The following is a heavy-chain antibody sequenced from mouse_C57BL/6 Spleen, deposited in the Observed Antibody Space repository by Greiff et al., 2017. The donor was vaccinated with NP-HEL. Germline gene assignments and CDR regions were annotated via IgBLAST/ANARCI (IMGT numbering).Heavy chain of an antibody. Sequence: QVQLKASGPGLVAPSQSLSITCTVSGFSLTSYGVAWVRQSPGKGLEWLGVIWGVGSTNYNSALKSRLSISKDNSKSQVFLKMNSLQTDDTAMYYCASGLRGAMDYWGQGTSATVSS. CDR2: IWGVGST. V-gene: IGHV2-6*01. CDR3: ASGLRGAMDY. D-gene: IGHD1-1*01. J-gene: IGHJ4*01. CDR1: GFSLTSYG.